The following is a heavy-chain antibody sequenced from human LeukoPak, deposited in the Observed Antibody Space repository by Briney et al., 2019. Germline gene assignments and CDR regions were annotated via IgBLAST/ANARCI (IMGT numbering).Heavy chain of an antibody. CDR1: GGSISSGSYY. J-gene: IGHJ4*02. CDR2: IYTSGST. CDR3: ARSERDDFWSGFFDY. Sequence: PSETLSLTCTVSGGSISSGSYYWSWIRQPAGKGLEWIGRIYTSGSTNYNPSLKSRVTISVDTSKNQFSLKLSSVTAADTAVYYCARSERDDFWSGFFDYWGQGTLVTVSS. D-gene: IGHD3-3*01. V-gene: IGHV4-61*02.